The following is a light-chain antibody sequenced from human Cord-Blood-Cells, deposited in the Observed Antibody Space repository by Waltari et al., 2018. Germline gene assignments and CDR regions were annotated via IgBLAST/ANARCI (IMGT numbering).Light chain of an antibody. CDR3: QSYDSSLSGLYV. CDR2: GNS. CDR1: SSNIGAGYD. J-gene: IGLJ1*01. V-gene: IGLV1-40*01. Sequence: QSVLTQPPSVSGAPGQRVTISCTGSSSNIGAGYDVHWYQQLPGAAPKLLIYGNSNGPSGVPDRFSRSKSGTAASLGITGLQAEDEADYYCQSYDSSLSGLYVFGTGTKVTVL.